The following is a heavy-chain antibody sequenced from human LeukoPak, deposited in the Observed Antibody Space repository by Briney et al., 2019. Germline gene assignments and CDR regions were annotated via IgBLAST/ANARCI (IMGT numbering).Heavy chain of an antibody. CDR2: ISYDGSNK. J-gene: IGHJ4*02. CDR1: GFTFRSYA. CDR3: ARDLVVVPAAILYYFDY. D-gene: IGHD2-2*01. V-gene: IGHV3-30*04. Sequence: GGSLRLSCAASGFTFRSYAMHWVRQAPGKGLEWVAVISYDGSNKYYADSVKGRFTISRDHSKNTLYLQMNSLRAEDTAVYYFARDLVVVPAAILYYFDYWGQGTLVTVSS.